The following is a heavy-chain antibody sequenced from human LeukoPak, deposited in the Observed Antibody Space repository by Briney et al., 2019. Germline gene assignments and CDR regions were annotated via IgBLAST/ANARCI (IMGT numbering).Heavy chain of an antibody. Sequence: GGSLRLSCAASGFTFSSYGMHWVRQAPGKGLEWVAVISYDGSNKYYADSVKGRFTISRDNSKNTLYLQMNSLRAEDTAVYYCANDPFSYSWSFLITAYFQHWGQGTLVTVSS. J-gene: IGHJ1*01. CDR1: GFTFSSYG. CDR2: ISYDGSNK. CDR3: ANDPFSYSWSFLITAYFQH. D-gene: IGHD5-18*01. V-gene: IGHV3-30*18.